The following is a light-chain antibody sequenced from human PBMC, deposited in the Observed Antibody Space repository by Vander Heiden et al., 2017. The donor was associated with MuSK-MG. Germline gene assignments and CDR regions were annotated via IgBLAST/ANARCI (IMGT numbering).Light chain of an antibody. CDR1: QSISRS. J-gene: IGKJ1*01. V-gene: IGKV3-15*01. CDR2: DTS. CDR3: QHYKNYPWT. Sequence: EIVMTQSPATLSLSPGERATLSCRASQSISRSLAWYQQKPGQTPRLLIYDTSSRAADVPARFSGSGAGTEFTLTISSLQSEDFAVYFCQHYKNYPWTFGQGTKVEIK.